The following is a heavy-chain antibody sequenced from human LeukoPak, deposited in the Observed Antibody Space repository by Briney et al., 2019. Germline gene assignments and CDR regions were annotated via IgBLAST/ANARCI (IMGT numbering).Heavy chain of an antibody. V-gene: IGHV4-38-2*02. Sequence: PSETLSLTCTVSGGSISSGYYWGWIRQPPGKGLEWIGSIYHSGSTYYNPSLKSRVTISVDTSKNQFSLKLSSVTAADTAVYYCARSDIVVVVAAHGPNYFDYWGQGTLVTVSS. J-gene: IGHJ4*02. CDR3: ARSDIVVVVAAHGPNYFDY. CDR2: IYHSGST. CDR1: GGSISSGYY. D-gene: IGHD2-15*01.